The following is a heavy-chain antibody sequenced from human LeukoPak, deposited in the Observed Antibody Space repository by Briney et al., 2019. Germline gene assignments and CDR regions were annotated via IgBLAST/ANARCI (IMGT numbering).Heavy chain of an antibody. V-gene: IGHV3-21*04. CDR1: GFTFSSYS. CDR2: ISSSSSYI. CDR3: AKAIGYSYGYNAFDI. J-gene: IGHJ3*02. D-gene: IGHD5-18*01. Sequence: GGSLRLSCAASGFTFSSYSMNWVRQAPGKGLEWVSSISSSSSYIYYADSVKGRFTISRDNAKNSLYLQMNSLRAEDMALYYCAKAIGYSYGYNAFDIWGQGTMVTVSS.